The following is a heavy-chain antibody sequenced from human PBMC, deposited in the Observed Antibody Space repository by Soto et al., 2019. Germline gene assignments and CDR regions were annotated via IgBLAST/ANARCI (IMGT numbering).Heavy chain of an antibody. CDR1: GGTFSSYA. Sequence: SVKVSCKASGGTFSSYAISWVRQAPGQGLEWMGGIIPIFGTANYAQKFQGRVTITADESTSTAYMELSSLRSEDTAVYYCAREDERITMVRGVYYYGMDVWGQGTTVTVSS. CDR3: AREDERITMVRGVYYYGMDV. J-gene: IGHJ6*02. D-gene: IGHD3-10*01. CDR2: IIPIFGTA. V-gene: IGHV1-69*13.